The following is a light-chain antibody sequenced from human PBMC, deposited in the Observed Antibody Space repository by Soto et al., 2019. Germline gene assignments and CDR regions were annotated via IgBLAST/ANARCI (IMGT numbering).Light chain of an antibody. CDR2: EVS. Sequence: QSVLTQPPSVSGSPRQSVTISCTGTSSDVGSYNRVSWYQQPPGTAPKLMIYEVSNRPSGVPERFSESKSDDTASPTISGIKAEGETNDSCNLYTPNNTGVFGGGTTLTVL. J-gene: IGLJ3*02. V-gene: IGLV2-18*01. CDR1: SSDVGSYNR. CDR3: NLYTPNNTGV.